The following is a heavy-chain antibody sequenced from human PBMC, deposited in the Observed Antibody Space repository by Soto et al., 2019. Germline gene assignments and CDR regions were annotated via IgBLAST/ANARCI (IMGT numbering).Heavy chain of an antibody. V-gene: IGHV3-21*01. J-gene: IGHJ4*02. CDR3: AREGYNYAFDY. Sequence: GXSLRLSCAASGFTLSSYSMNWVRQAPGKGLEWVSSISSSSSYIYYADSVKGRFTISRDNAKNSLYLQMNSLRAEDTAVYYCAREGYNYAFDYWGQGTLVTVSS. D-gene: IGHD5-12*01. CDR1: GFTLSSYS. CDR2: ISSSSSYI.